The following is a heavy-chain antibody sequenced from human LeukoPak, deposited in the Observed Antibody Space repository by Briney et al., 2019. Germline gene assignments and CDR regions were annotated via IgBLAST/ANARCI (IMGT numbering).Heavy chain of an antibody. V-gene: IGHV4-59*01. Sequence: PSETLSLTCSVSDGSINSYYWNWIRRPPGKGLEWIGYIYYNGNANYSPSLKSRVTMSVDTSKNLFSLKVSSVTAADTAVYYCARGRSNYYGMDVWGQGTTVTVSS. CDR3: ARGRSNYYGMDV. J-gene: IGHJ6*02. CDR2: IYYNGNA. D-gene: IGHD1-26*01. CDR1: DGSINSYY.